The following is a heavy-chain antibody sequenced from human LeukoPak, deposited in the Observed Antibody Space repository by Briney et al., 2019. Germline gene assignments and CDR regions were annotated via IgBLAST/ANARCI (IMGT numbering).Heavy chain of an antibody. J-gene: IGHJ5*02. CDR1: GGSVTSGGFY. CDR3: ARHSGSGSLSRPFDP. V-gene: IGHV4-39*01. D-gene: IGHD3-10*01. CDR2: IYYTGST. Sequence: SETLSLTCSVSGGSVTSGGFYWGWLRQPPGKGPEWIATIYYTGSTYYNPSLQSRVTISIDTSKNQLSLRLTSVTATDTAVYHCARHSGSGSLSRPFDPWGQGTLVTVSS.